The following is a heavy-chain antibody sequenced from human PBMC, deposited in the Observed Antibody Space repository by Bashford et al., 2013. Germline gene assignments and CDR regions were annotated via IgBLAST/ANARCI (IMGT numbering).Heavy chain of an antibody. J-gene: IGHJ4*02. CDR3: ARHSAYSSSWFQFDY. D-gene: IGHD6-13*01. Sequence: SETLSLTCTVSGGSVDSRSFYWSWIRQPPGKGLEWIGYIYYSGSTNYNPSLKSRVTMSVDTSKNQFSLKLSSVTAADTAVYYCARHSAYSSSWFQFDYWGQGTLVTVSS. V-gene: IGHV4-61*01. CDR2: IYYSGST. CDR1: GGSVDSRSFY.